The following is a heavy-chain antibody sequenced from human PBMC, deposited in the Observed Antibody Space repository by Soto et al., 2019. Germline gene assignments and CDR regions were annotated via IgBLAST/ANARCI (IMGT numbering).Heavy chain of an antibody. J-gene: IGHJ4*02. CDR3: ARQTGVFGHYFDY. CDR2: IYYNGNT. V-gene: IGHV4-39*01. D-gene: IGHD3-16*01. Sequence: QLRLQEAGPGLVKPSETLSLTCTVSGGSISSSSYYWGWIRQPPGKGPEWIGAIYYNGNTYYNPSLTSRVTMSVDTSKKQFSLKLSSATAADTAMYYCARQTGVFGHYFDYWAQGTLVTVSS. CDR1: GGSISSSSYY.